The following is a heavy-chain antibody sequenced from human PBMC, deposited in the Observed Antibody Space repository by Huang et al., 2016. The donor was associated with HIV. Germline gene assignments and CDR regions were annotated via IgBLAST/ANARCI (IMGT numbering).Heavy chain of an antibody. CDR1: GFIFSNFG. CDR2: ISYDGRSD. D-gene: IGHD2-15*01. Sequence: QVQLVESGGGVVQPGTSLRLSCAASGFIFSNFGMHWVRQAPGKGREWLAVISYDGRSDRYSDSVKGRFTISRDNDKNTLSLEMNRLRHDDTAVYYCAKESRWFSDFDQWGQGTLVTVSS. V-gene: IGHV3-30*18. J-gene: IGHJ5*02. CDR3: AKESRWFSDFDQ.